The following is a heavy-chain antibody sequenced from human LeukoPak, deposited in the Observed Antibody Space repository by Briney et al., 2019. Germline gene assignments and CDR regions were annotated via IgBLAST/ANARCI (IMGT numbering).Heavy chain of an antibody. V-gene: IGHV3-74*01. CDR1: GFTFSSYW. D-gene: IGHD3-22*01. CDR3: ARVWYYYDSSGYYYFDY. J-gene: IGHJ4*02. CDR2: INSDGSST. Sequence: GGSLRLSCAASGFTFSSYWMHWVRQAPGKGPVWVSRINSDGSSTSYADSVKGRFTISRDNAKNTLYLQMNSLRAEDTAVYYCARVWYYYDSSGYYYFDYWGQGTLVTVSS.